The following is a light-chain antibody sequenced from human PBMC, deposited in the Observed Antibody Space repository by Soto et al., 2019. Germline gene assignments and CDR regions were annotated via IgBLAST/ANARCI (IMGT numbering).Light chain of an antibody. CDR3: LQDYTYPWT. CDR1: QGISNE. CDR2: GAS. J-gene: IGKJ1*01. V-gene: IGKV1-6*01. Sequence: IPKTPSPSSLSASVGDRVTITCPARQGISNELGWYQQRPGKAPKVLIYGASNLQSGVPSRFSGSASGTDFTLTISSLQPEDFATYYCLQDYTYPWTFGQGTKVDIK.